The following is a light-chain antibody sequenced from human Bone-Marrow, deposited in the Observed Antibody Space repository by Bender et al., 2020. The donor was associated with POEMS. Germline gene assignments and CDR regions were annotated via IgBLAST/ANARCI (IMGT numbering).Light chain of an antibody. J-gene: IGLJ3*02. CDR2: DVT. Sequence: QSALTQPASVSGSLGQSITISCTGTSSDVGGYNYVSWYQQHPGKAPKLMIYDVTKRPSGVPDRFSGSKSGTSASLAITGLQAEDEGDYYCQSYDNSLGGWVFSGGTKLTVL. CDR3: QSYDNSLGGWV. CDR1: SSDVGGYNY. V-gene: IGLV2-14*03.